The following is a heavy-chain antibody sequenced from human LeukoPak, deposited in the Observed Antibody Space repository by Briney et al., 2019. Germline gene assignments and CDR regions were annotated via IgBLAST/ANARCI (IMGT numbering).Heavy chain of an antibody. CDR3: ARVLVRGVLYFDY. J-gene: IGHJ4*02. D-gene: IGHD3-10*01. CDR1: GGSFSGYY. Sequence: SETLSLTCAVYGGSFSGYYWSRIHQPPGKGLEWIGEINHSGSTNYNPSLKSRVTISVDTSKNQFSLKLSSVTAADTAVYYCARVLVRGVLYFDYWGQGTLVTVSS. V-gene: IGHV4-34*01. CDR2: INHSGST.